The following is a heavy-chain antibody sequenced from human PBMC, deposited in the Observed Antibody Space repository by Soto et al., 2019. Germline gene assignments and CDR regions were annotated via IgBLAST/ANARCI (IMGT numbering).Heavy chain of an antibody. CDR1: GGSFSGYY. J-gene: IGHJ6*02. D-gene: IGHD3-3*01. Sequence: PSETLSLTCAVYGGSFSGYYWSWIRQPPGKGLEWIGEINHSGSTNYNPSLKSRVTISVDTSKNQFSLKLSSVTAADTAVYYCARVHYDFWSGYYKGYYYYYGMDVWGQGTTVTVS. CDR3: ARVHYDFWSGYYKGYYYYYGMDV. CDR2: INHSGST. V-gene: IGHV4-34*01.